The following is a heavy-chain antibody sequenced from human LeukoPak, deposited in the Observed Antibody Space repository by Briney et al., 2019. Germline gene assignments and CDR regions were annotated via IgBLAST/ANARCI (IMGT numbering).Heavy chain of an antibody. J-gene: IGHJ1*01. V-gene: IGHV1-2*02. D-gene: IGHD5-12*01. CDR2: IDPYTGNT. Sequence: GASVKVSCKASGYNFVGYYLHWVRQAPGQGLEWMAWIDPYTGNTHCAQKFQGRITVTRDTSLSTTYMELNWLTSDDTALYYCARGYSASEHWGQGTLVTVSS. CDR3: ARGYSASEH. CDR1: GYNFVGYY.